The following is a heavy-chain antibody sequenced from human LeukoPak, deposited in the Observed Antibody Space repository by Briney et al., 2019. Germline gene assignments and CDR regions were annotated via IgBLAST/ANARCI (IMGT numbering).Heavy chain of an antibody. CDR2: IYYTGRP. D-gene: IGHD3-10*01. J-gene: IGHJ4*02. CDR1: GGSISGSSYY. CDR3: ARDYGSGSYDY. V-gene: IGHV4-39*07. Sequence: SETLSLTCSVSGGSISGSSYYWGWIRQPPGKGLEWIANIYYTGRPYYNPSLKSRVTISVDMSKNQFSLRLSSVTAADTAVYYCARDYGSGSYDYWGQGTLVTVSS.